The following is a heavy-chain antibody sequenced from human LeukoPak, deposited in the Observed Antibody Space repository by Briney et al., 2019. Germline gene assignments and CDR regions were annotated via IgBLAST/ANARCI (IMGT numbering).Heavy chain of an antibody. J-gene: IGHJ4*02. CDR2: IYYSGST. CDR1: GGSFSGYY. D-gene: IGHD3-22*01. CDR3: ARGHYYDSSGPHTYYFDY. Sequence: SETLSLTCAVYGGSFSGYYWSWIRQPPGKGLEWIGYIYYSGSTNYNPSLKSRVTISVDTSKNQFSLKLSSVTAADTAVYYCARGHYYDSSGPHTYYFDYWGQGTLVTVSS. V-gene: IGHV4-59*01.